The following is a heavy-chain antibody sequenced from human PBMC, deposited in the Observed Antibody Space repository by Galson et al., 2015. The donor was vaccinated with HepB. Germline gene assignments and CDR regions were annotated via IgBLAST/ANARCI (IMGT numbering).Heavy chain of an antibody. CDR2: ISGSGGST. J-gene: IGHJ4*02. CDR1: ELTFRSYA. CDR3: ARGFYYDTSGYYTAFDY. Sequence: SLRLSCAASELTFRSYAMSWVRQAPGKGLEWVSAISGSGGSTYYADSVKGRFTISRDNSKNTLYLQMNSLRAEDTAVYYCARGFYYDTSGYYTAFDYWGQGTLVTVSS. V-gene: IGHV3-23*01. D-gene: IGHD3-22*01.